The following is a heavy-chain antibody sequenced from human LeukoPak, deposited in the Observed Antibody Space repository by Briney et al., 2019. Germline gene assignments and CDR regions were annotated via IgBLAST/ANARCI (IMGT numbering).Heavy chain of an antibody. Sequence: GGSLRLSCAASGFTFSSYSMNWVRQAPGKGLVWVSRINSDGSPTSYADSVKGRFTISRDNAKNTLYLQMNSMRAEDTAVYYCARAGTGFDYWGQGTLVTVSS. CDR2: INSDGSPT. CDR1: GFTFSSYS. D-gene: IGHD1-14*01. V-gene: IGHV3-74*01. CDR3: ARAGTGFDY. J-gene: IGHJ4*02.